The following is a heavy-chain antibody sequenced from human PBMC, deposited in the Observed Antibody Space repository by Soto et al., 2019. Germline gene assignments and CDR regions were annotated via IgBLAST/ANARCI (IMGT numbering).Heavy chain of an antibody. Sequence: QITLKESGPPLVKPTQTLTLTCTFSGFSLSTTAEGVGWIRQPPGKAPEWLALIYWDDDERYSPSLKSRLTITKDTSKNQVVLTMTNVDPVDTATYYCAHGSCSSADCYPNPYLDYWGQGILVTVSS. J-gene: IGHJ4*02. V-gene: IGHV2-5*02. D-gene: IGHD2-2*01. CDR2: IYWDDDE. CDR1: GFSLSTTAEG. CDR3: AHGSCSSADCYPNPYLDY.